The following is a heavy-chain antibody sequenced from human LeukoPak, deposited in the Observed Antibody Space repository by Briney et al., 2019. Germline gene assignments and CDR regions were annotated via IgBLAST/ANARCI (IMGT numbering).Heavy chain of an antibody. CDR1: GFTFSSYA. J-gene: IGHJ4*02. CDR3: AKDGGKAAAGTFDY. Sequence: GGSLRLSCTASGFTFSSYAMSWVRQAPGKGLEWVAVISHDGSSKFYTDSVKGRFTISRDNSKNTLYLQMNSLRPEDTAVYYCAKDGGKAAAGTFDYWGQGTLVTVSS. V-gene: IGHV3-30*18. CDR2: ISHDGSSK. D-gene: IGHD6-13*01.